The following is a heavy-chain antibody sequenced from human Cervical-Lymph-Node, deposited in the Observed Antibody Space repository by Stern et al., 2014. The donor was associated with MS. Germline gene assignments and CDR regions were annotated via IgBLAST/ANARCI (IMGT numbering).Heavy chain of an antibody. CDR3: ARRQPTRHGSWYLGLFDY. J-gene: IGHJ4*02. D-gene: IGHD6-13*01. V-gene: IGHV7-4-1*02. CDR2: INTNTGNP. CDR1: GYTFTSYA. Sequence: VQLVQSGSELKKPGASVKVSCKASGYTFTSYAMNWVRQAPGQGLEWMGWINTNTGNPTYATSFNGRIVFTLDTSVSTAYLQISSLKAEDTAVYYCARRQPTRHGSWYLGLFDYWGQGTLVTVSS.